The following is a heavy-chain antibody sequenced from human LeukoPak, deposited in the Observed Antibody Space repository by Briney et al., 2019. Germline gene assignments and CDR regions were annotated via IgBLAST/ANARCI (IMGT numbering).Heavy chain of an antibody. J-gene: IGHJ4*02. Sequence: GESLKISCKGSGYRFISYWIGWVRQMPGKGLEWMGIIYPGDSDTRYSPSFQGQVTISADKSISTAYLQWSSLKASDTAMYYCARRVGFDDSSGYYYADWGQGTLVTVSS. D-gene: IGHD3-22*01. CDR1: GYRFISYW. V-gene: IGHV5-51*01. CDR2: IYPGDSDT. CDR3: ARRVGFDDSSGYYYAD.